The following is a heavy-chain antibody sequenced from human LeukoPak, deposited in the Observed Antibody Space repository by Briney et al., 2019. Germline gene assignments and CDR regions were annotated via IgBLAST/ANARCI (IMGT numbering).Heavy chain of an antibody. CDR3: ARHALERGITIFGVADYYYYYGMDV. V-gene: IGHV4-39*01. Sequence: PSETLSLTCTVSGGSISSSSYYWGWIRQPPGKGLEWIGSIYYSGSTYYNPSLKSRVTISVGTSKNQFSLKLSSVTAADTAVYYCARHALERGITIFGVADYYYYYGMDVWGQGTMVTVSS. J-gene: IGHJ6*02. D-gene: IGHD3-3*01. CDR2: IYYSGST. CDR1: GGSISSSSYY.